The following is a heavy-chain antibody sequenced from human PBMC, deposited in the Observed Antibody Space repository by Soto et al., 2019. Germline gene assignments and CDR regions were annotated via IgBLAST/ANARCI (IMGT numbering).Heavy chain of an antibody. CDR3: ARGAYLNWFDP. J-gene: IGHJ5*02. CDR1: GFTFSSYS. V-gene: IGHV3-48*01. CDR2: ISSSSSTI. Sequence: EVQLVESGGGLVQPGGSLRLPCAASGFTFSSYSINWVRKAPGKGLEWVSYISSSSSTIYYADSVKGRFTISRDNAKNSLYLQMNSLRAEDTAVYYCARGAYLNWFDPWGQGTLVTVSS.